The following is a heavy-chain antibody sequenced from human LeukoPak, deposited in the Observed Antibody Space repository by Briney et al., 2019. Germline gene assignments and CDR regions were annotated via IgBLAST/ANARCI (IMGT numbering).Heavy chain of an antibody. D-gene: IGHD1-1*01. V-gene: IGHV4-59*01. Sequence: ASETLSLTCSVYGGSINNFYWSWIRQSPGKGLEYIGYIFYTGSTNYNPSLKGRVSISVDTSRNQFSLRLNSVTAADTAVYYCARAGDWNDLPYWGQGILVIVSS. CDR2: IFYTGST. J-gene: IGHJ4*02. CDR1: GGSINNFY. CDR3: ARAGDWNDLPY.